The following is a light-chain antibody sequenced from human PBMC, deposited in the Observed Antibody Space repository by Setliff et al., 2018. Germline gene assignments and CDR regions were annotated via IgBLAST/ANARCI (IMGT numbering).Light chain of an antibody. CDR2: WAS. V-gene: IGKV4-1*01. CDR3: QQYYSTPLT. J-gene: IGKJ4*01. Sequence: IVMTQSPDSLAVSLGERATINCKSSQSVLYSSNNKNYLAWCQQKPGQPPKLLIYWASTRESGVPERFSGSGSGTDFTLTISSLQAEDVAVYYCQQYYSTPLTFAGGTKVDIK. CDR1: QSVLYSSNNKNY.